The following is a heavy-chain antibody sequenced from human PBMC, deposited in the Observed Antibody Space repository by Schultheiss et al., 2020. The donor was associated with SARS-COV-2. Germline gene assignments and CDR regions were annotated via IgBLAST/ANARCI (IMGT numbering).Heavy chain of an antibody. J-gene: IGHJ3*02. Sequence: GGSLRLSCAASGFTFSNAWMSWVRQAPGKGLEWVGRIKSKTDGGTTDYAAPVKGRFTISRDDSKNTLYLQMNSLKTEDTAVYYCAKMDTAMVIGAFDIWGQGTMVTVSS. CDR2: IKSKTDGGTT. D-gene: IGHD5-18*01. V-gene: IGHV3-15*01. CDR1: GFTFSNAW. CDR3: AKMDTAMVIGAFDI.